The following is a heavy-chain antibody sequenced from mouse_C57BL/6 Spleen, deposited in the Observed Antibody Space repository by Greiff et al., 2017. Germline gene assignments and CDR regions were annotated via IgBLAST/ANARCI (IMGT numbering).Heavy chain of an antibody. CDR3: AREDDYDDGNWYFDV. J-gene: IGHJ1*03. V-gene: IGHV1-55*01. D-gene: IGHD2-4*01. CDR1: GYTFTSYW. Sequence: QVQLKQPGAELVKPGASVKMSCKASGYTFTSYWITWVKQRPGQGLEWIGDIYPGSGSTNYNEKFKSKATLTVDTSSSTAYMQLSSLTSEDSAVYYCAREDDYDDGNWYFDVWGTGTTVTVSS. CDR2: IYPGSGST.